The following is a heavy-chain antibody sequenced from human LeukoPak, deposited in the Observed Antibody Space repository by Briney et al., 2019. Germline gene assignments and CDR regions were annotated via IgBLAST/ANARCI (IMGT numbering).Heavy chain of an antibody. D-gene: IGHD3-10*01. CDR3: ARGYYYGPGTQGDY. CDR1: GGSFSGYY. J-gene: IGHJ4*02. Sequence: SETLSLTCAVYGGSFSGYYWSWIRQPPGKGLEWIGEINHSGSTNYNPSLKSRVTISVDTSKNQFSLKLSSVTAADTAVYYCARGYYYGPGTQGDYWGQGTLVTVSS. V-gene: IGHV4-34*01. CDR2: INHSGST.